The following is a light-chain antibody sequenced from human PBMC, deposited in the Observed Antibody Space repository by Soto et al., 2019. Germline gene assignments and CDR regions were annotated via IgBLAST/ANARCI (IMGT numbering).Light chain of an antibody. CDR2: DVS. J-gene: IGLJ1*01. Sequence: QSALTQPASVSGSPGQSITISCTGTSSDVGGYNYVSWYQQHPGKAPKLMIYDVSNRPSGVSNRFSGSKSGNTASLTISGLQDEDEADYYCSSYRSSSTPYVFVTGTKLTVL. V-gene: IGLV2-14*01. CDR1: SSDVGGYNY. CDR3: SSYRSSSTPYV.